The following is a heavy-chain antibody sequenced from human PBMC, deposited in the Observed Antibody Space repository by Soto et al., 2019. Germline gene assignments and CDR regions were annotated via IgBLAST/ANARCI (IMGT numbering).Heavy chain of an antibody. J-gene: IGHJ3*02. D-gene: IGHD4-17*01. CDR1: GFTFSSYA. CDR3: AKGISPSDYYGDYNAFDI. V-gene: IGHV3-23*01. Sequence: EVQLLESGGGLVQPGGSLRLSCAASGFTFSSYAMSWVRQAPGKGLEWVSGINGSGGRTYYANSVKGRFTISRDNSKNTPYLQMNSLRAEDTAVYYCAKGISPSDYYGDYNAFDIWGQGTMVTVSS. CDR2: INGSGGRT.